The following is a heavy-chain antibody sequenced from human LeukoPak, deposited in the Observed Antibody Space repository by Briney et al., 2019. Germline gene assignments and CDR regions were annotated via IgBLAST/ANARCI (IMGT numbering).Heavy chain of an antibody. Sequence: ASGKVSCKASGYTFTSYDINWVRQATGQGLEWMGGMNPNSGNTGYAQKFQGRVTMTRNTSRSTAYLELTRPRSEDTAVYYCARSGRYFDWIPRGAFDIWGQGTMVTVSS. CDR3: ARSGRYFDWIPRGAFDI. J-gene: IGHJ3*02. CDR1: GYTFTSYD. V-gene: IGHV1-8*01. D-gene: IGHD3-9*01. CDR2: MNPNSGNT.